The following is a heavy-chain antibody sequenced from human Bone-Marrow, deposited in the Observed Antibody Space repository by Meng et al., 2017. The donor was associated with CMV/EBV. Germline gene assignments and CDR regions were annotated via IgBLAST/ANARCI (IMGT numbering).Heavy chain of an antibody. V-gene: IGHV1-69*04. CDR2: IIPILGIA. CDR3: AISSKPLQLWFSHFDY. CDR1: GGTFSSYA. D-gene: IGHD5-18*01. J-gene: IGHJ4*02. Sequence: SVKVSCKASGGTFSSYAISWVRQAPGQGLEWMGRIIPILGIANYAQKFQGRVTITADKSTSTAYMELSSLRSEDTAVYYCAISSKPLQLWFSHFDYWGQGTLVTVSS.